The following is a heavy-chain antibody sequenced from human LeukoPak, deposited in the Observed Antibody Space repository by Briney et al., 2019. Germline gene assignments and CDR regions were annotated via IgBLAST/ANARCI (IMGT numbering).Heavy chain of an antibody. CDR2: ISYSGST. CDR1: GVSISTYS. J-gene: IGHJ2*01. Sequence: PSETLSLTCTVSGVSISTYSWSWIRQSPGKGLEWIGYISYSGSTSYSPSLRSRVTISVDTSKNQFSLKLSSVTAADTAVYYCATDGNFDLWGRGTLVTVSS. D-gene: IGHD1-26*01. CDR3: ATDGNFDL. V-gene: IGHV4-59*01.